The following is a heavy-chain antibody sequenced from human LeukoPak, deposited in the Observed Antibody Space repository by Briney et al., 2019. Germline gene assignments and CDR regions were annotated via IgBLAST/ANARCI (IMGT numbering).Heavy chain of an antibody. CDR2: ISSSSSTI. J-gene: IGHJ4*02. CDR3: AGTLFYFDY. Sequence: GGSLRLSCAASGFTFSSYAMSWVRQAPGKGLEWVSYISSSSSTIYYADSVKGRFTISRDNAKNSLYLQMNSLRAEDTAVYYCAGTLFYFDYWGQGTLVTVSS. V-gene: IGHV3-48*01. D-gene: IGHD1-1*01. CDR1: GFTFSSYA.